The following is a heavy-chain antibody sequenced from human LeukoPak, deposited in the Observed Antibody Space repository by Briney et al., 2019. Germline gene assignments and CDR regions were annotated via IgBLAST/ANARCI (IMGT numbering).Heavy chain of an antibody. CDR2: INPNSGGP. CDR1: GYSFTGYY. V-gene: IGHV1-2*06. CDR3: ARGYCANGVCYMVDY. D-gene: IGHD2-8*01. Sequence: GASVKVSCKTSGYSFTGYYIHWVRQAPGQGLEWMGRINPNSGGPNYGQKFQGTVTMTRDTSISTAYLELSNLRSDDTAAYYCARGYCANGVCYMVDYWGQGTLVTVSP. J-gene: IGHJ4*02.